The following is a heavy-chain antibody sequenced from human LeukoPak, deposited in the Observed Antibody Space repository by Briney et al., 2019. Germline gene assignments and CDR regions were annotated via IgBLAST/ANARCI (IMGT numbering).Heavy chain of an antibody. D-gene: IGHD6-13*01. J-gene: IGHJ6*02. Sequence: PSETLSLTCAVYGGSFSGYYWSWIRQPPGKGLEWIGEINHSGSTNYNPSLKSRVTISVDTSKNQFSLKLSSVTAADTAVYYCARDRYSSSWNYYYYGMDVWGQGTTVTVSS. CDR3: ARDRYSSSWNYYYYGMDV. CDR1: GGSFSGYY. CDR2: INHSGST. V-gene: IGHV4-34*01.